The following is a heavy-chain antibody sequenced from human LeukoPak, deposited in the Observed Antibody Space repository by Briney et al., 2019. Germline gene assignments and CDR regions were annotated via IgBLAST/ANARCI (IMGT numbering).Heavy chain of an antibody. Sequence: PTETLSLTCTVSGGSISGYYWTWIRQPPGKGLEWLGYIHYSGTTNHNPSLKSRVSISVDTSKNQFSLKVSSVTAADTAVYYCARLKGEASVTERFDYWGQGTLVTVSS. CDR2: IHYSGTT. D-gene: IGHD3-16*01. V-gene: IGHV4-59*08. J-gene: IGHJ4*02. CDR1: GGSISGYY. CDR3: ARLKGEASVTERFDY.